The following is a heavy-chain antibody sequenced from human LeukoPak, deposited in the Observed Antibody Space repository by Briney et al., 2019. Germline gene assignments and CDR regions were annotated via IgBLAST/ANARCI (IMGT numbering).Heavy chain of an antibody. J-gene: IGHJ4*02. Sequence: GGSLRLSCAASGFTFSDYYMSWIRHATGKGLEWVSYISSSSSYTNYGDSVKGRFTNSRNNAKNSLYLQINSRRAEDTAVYYCARKLDSSDYWGQGTLVTVSP. CDR2: ISSSSSYT. CDR3: ARKLDSSDY. D-gene: IGHD2-2*03. CDR1: GFTFSDYY. V-gene: IGHV3-11*06.